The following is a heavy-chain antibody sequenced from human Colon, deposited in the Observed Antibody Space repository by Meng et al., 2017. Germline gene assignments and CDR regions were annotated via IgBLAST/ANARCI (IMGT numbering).Heavy chain of an antibody. CDR1: GFTFSNYW. J-gene: IGHJ4*02. CDR3: GGGTGWIFDF. CDR2: IKKDGSDT. D-gene: IGHD6-19*01. V-gene: IGHV3-7*04. Sequence: GESLKISCAASGFTFSNYWMTLVRQAPGKGLEWVAHIKKDGSDTKYVESVKGRFTISRDNAKNSLFLQLSSLRAEDTAFYYCGGGTGWIFDFWGQGTLVTVSS.